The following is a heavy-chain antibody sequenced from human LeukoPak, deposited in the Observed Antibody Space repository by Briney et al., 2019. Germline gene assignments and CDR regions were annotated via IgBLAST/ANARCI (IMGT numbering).Heavy chain of an antibody. CDR1: GFTFGDYA. J-gene: IGHJ6*02. CDR2: IRSKAYGGTT. CDR3: TRLDWGSTIGMDV. V-gene: IGHV3-49*04. D-gene: IGHD3/OR15-3a*01. Sequence: GGSLRLSFTASGFTFGDYAMSWVRQAPGKGLAGVGFIRSKAYGGTTEYAASVKGRFTISRDDSKSIAYLQMNSLKTEDTAVYYCTRLDWGSTIGMDVWGQGTTVTVSS.